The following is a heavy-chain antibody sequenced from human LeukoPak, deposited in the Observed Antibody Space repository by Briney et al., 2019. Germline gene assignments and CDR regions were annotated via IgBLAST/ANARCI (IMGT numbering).Heavy chain of an antibody. CDR1: GFTFSSYG. CDR2: IWYDGSNK. Sequence: GGSLRLSCAASGFTFSSYGMHWVRQAPGKGLERVAVIWYDGSNKYYADSVKGRFTISRDNSKNTLYLQMNSLRAEDTAVYYCARVSSSGWSDYWGQGTLVTVSS. CDR3: ARVSSSGWSDY. D-gene: IGHD6-19*01. J-gene: IGHJ4*02. V-gene: IGHV3-33*01.